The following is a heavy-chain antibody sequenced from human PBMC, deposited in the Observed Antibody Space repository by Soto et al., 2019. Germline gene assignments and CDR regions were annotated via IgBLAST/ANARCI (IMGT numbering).Heavy chain of an antibody. CDR3: ARGGYCSGGSCSTYYYYGMDV. CDR1: GYTFTRYG. V-gene: IGHV1-18*01. J-gene: IGHJ6*02. Sequence: AAVKVSCKASGYTFTRYGISWVRQAPGQGLEWMGWISAYNGNTNYAQKLQGRVTMTTDTSTSTAYMELRSLRSDDTAVYYCARGGYCSGGSCSTYYYYGMDVWGQGTSVTLS. CDR2: ISAYNGNT. D-gene: IGHD2-15*01.